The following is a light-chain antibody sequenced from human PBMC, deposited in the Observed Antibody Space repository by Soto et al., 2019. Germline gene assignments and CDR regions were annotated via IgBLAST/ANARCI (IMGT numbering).Light chain of an antibody. CDR3: SSYVDTFSVI. J-gene: IGLJ2*01. CDR1: SGDVGHYNY. V-gene: IGLV2-8*01. Sequence: QSALTQPPSASGSLGQSVTISCTGTSGDVGHYNYVSWYQQQPGKAPKLMIYEVTKRPSGVPDRFSGSKSGNTASLTVSGLQAKDEADYFCSSYVDTFSVIFGGGTKLTVL. CDR2: EVT.